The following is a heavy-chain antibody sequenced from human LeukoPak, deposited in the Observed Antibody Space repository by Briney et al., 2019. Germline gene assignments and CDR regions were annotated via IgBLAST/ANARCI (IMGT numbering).Heavy chain of an antibody. V-gene: IGHV6-1*01. J-gene: IGHJ4*02. CDR2: TYYRSKWYN. CDR3: ARALYSGSYQGYFDY. Sequence: SQTLSLTCAISGDSVSSNSATWHWIRQSPSRGLEWLGRTYYRSKWYNDYAVSVKSRITINPDTSKNQFSLQLNSVTPEDTAVYYWARALYSGSYQGYFDYWGQGTLVTVSS. CDR1: GDSVSSNSAT. D-gene: IGHD1-26*01.